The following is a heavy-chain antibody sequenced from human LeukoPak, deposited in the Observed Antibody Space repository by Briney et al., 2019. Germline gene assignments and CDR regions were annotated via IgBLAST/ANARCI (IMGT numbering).Heavy chain of an antibody. CDR3: ARGGNWDFDY. V-gene: IGHV4-4*02. CDR2: MYNSGTS. J-gene: IGHJ4*02. D-gene: IGHD7-27*01. CDR1: GFTFSSYW. Sequence: GSLRLSCAASGFTFSSYWMNWVRQPPGKGLEWIGEMYNSGTSTFKPSLRSRVIMFFDESKNHFSLKLNSVTAADTAVYYCARGGNWDFDYWGQGVLVIVSS.